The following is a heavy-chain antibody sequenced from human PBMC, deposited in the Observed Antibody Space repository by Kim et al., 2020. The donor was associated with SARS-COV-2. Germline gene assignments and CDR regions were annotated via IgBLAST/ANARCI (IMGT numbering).Heavy chain of an antibody. V-gene: IGHV4-39*01. CDR2: IYYSGST. D-gene: IGHD2-2*01. CDR3: ASIPLENCSSPSCFEKQWLGLYKYYGMDV. Sequence: SETLSLTCTVSGGSISSSGYYWGWIRQPPGKGLEWIGNIYYSGSTYYNPSLKSRITISVDTSKNQFSLKLSSVTAADTAVYYCASIPLENCSSPSCFEKQWLGLYKYYGMDVWGQGTTVTVSS. J-gene: IGHJ6*02. CDR1: GGSISSSGYY.